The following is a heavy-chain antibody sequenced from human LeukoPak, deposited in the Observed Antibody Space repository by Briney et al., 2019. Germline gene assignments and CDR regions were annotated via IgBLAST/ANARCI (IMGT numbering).Heavy chain of an antibody. CDR1: GYTFTSYG. CDR2: INTNTGNP. D-gene: IGHD3-22*01. CDR3: AREWFYDSSGYAFDI. V-gene: IGHV7-4-1*02. Sequence: ASVNVSCKASGYTFTSYGISWVRQAPGQGLEWMGWINTNTGNPAYAQGFTGRFVFSLDTSVSTAYLQISSLKAEDTAVYYCAREWFYDSSGYAFDIWGQGTMVIVSS. J-gene: IGHJ3*02.